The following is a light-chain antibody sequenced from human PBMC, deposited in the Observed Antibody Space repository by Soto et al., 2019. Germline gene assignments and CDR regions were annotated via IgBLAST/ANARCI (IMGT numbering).Light chain of an antibody. CDR3: QKYNAVPWT. CDR2: AAS. Sequence: DIQMTQSPSSLSASAGDRVTITCRASQAISNYLAWYQQKPGKVPKLLIYAASSLQSGVPSRFSGSGSGTHFILTISSLQPEDVATYYCQKYNAVPWTFGQGTKVEIK. J-gene: IGKJ1*01. CDR1: QAISNY. V-gene: IGKV1-27*01.